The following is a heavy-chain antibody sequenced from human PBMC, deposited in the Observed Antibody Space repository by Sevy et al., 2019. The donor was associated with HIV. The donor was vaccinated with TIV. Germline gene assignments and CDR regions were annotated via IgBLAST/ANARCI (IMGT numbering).Heavy chain of an antibody. CDR3: ANRGGSKPFDY. CDR1: GFTFSSYA. Sequence: GRSLRLSCAASGFTFSSYAMHWVRQAPGKGLEWVAVISYDGSNKYYADSVKGRFTISRDNSKNTLYLQMNSLRAEDTAVYYCANRGGSKPFDYWGQGTLVTVSS. CDR2: ISYDGSNK. J-gene: IGHJ4*02. D-gene: IGHD3-16*01. V-gene: IGHV3-30*04.